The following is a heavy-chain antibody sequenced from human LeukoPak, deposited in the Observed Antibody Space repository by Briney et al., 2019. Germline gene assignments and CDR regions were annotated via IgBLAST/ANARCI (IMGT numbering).Heavy chain of an antibody. J-gene: IGHJ5*02. V-gene: IGHV1-18*01. Sequence: ASVKVSCKASGYTFTSYGINWVRQAPGQGLEWMGWISAYNGNTNYAQKLQGRVTMTTDTSTSTAYMELRSLRSDDTAVYYCARDPLYYYGSGSPNWFDPWGQGTLVTVSS. D-gene: IGHD3-10*01. CDR3: ARDPLYYYGSGSPNWFDP. CDR2: ISAYNGNT. CDR1: GYTFTSYG.